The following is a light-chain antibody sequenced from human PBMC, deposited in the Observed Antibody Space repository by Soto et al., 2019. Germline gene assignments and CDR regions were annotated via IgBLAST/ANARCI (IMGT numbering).Light chain of an antibody. CDR3: SSYTSSTAYV. CDR2: EVT. CDR1: SSGVGGYNH. J-gene: IGLJ1*01. Sequence: QSALTQPASVSGSPGQSITISCTGTSSGVGGYNHVSWYQLHPGKAPKLILYEVTNRPSGVSDRFSGSKPGNTASLTISGLQAEDEADYYCSSYTSSTAYVFGTGTKVTVL. V-gene: IGLV2-14*01.